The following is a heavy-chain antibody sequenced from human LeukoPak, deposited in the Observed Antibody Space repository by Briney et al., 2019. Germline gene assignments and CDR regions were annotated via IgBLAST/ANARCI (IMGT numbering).Heavy chain of an antibody. CDR2: VSTYNGNT. CDR3: ARDRMDTGTYFDY. V-gene: IGHV1-18*01. D-gene: IGHD5-18*01. CDR1: GYTFTTYG. Sequence: ASVKVSCKSSGYTFTTYGITWVRQAPGQGLEWMGWVSTYNGNTNYAQKLQGRVTMTTDTSTSTAYMELRSLRSDDTAMYYCARDRMDTGTYFDYWGQGTLVTVSS. J-gene: IGHJ4*02.